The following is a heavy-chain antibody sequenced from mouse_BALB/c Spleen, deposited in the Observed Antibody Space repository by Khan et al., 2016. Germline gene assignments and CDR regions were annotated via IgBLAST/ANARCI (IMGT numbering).Heavy chain of an antibody. V-gene: IGHV1-7*01. CDR3: ARRGGYWYCDV. J-gene: IGHJ1*01. CDR1: GYTFTSYW. CDR2: INPSTGYT. Sequence: QVQLQQSGAELAKPGASVKMSCKASGYTFTSYWMHWVKQRPGQGLEWIGYINPSTGYTEYNQKFKDKATLTADKSSSTAYMQLSSLTSEAPAVSYCARRGGYWYCDVWGAGTTVTVAA.